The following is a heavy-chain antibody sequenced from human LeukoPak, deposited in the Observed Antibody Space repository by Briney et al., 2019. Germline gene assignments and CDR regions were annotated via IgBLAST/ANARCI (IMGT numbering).Heavy chain of an antibody. D-gene: IGHD1-7*01. CDR1: GFTFTGYY. J-gene: IGHJ4*02. Sequence: ASVKVSCKASGFTFTGYYIHGVRQAPGQGVEWMGYINPHRGGTSTPQNFRGRVTMTTNTYISPDYMEMSSLISDDTAIYCCVREGNELISKYFDFWGQGTLVAVSS. CDR3: VREGNELISKYFDF. V-gene: IGHV1-2*02. CDR2: INPHRGGT.